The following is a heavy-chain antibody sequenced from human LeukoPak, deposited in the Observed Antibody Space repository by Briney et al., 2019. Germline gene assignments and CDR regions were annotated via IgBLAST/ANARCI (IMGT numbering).Heavy chain of an antibody. D-gene: IGHD1/OR15-1a*01. V-gene: IGHV3-9*01. CDR1: GFTLDDYD. CDR3: VKDIDLNNYGMDV. J-gene: IGHJ6*02. CDR2: ISWNSGRI. Sequence: PGRSLRLSCAASGFTLDDYDMHWVRQPPGKGLEWVSGISWNSGRIGYGDSVKGRFTISRDNAKKSLYLQMNSLRGEDTALYYCVKDIDLNNYGMDVWGQGIMVTVSS.